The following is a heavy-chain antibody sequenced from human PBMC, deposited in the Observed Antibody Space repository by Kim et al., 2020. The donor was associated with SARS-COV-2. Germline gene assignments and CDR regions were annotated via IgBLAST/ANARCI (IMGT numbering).Heavy chain of an antibody. CDR3: ARHCEQTSSWVFFDF. V-gene: IGHV4-39*01. Sequence: SETLSLTCNVSGVSFSRSTFYWAWIRQSPGQGLEWIGSVYISGSTYYNSFLESRVAISVDMYKSQFSLKLSSVTAADTAVYYCARHCEQTSSWVFFDFWGPGALVTVSP. CDR2: VYISGST. J-gene: IGHJ4*01. D-gene: IGHD2-2*01. CDR1: GVSFSRSTFY.